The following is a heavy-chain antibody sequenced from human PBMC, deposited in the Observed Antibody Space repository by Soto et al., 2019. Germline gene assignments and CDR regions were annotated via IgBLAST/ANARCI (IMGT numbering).Heavy chain of an antibody. CDR3: ARGQEGVVATH. CDR1: GGSLSGYY. D-gene: IGHD5-12*01. CDR2: VKDGGHT. J-gene: IGHJ4*02. V-gene: IGHV4-34*01. Sequence: VQLQQWGAGLLKPSETLSLNCAVTGGSLSGYYWSWIRQPTGKGLEWIGEVKDGGHTNYSPSLRGRVTISSDTSNNQFSLRLNSVTAADTGVYYCARGQEGVVATHWDQGSLVTVSS.